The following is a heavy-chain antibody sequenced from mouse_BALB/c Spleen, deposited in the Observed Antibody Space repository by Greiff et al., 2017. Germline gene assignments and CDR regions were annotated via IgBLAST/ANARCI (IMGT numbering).Heavy chain of an antibody. CDR2: IRLKSNNYAT. V-gene: IGHV6-6*02. Sequence: EVQGVESGGGLVQPGGSMKLSCVASGFTFSNYWMNWVRQSPGKGLEWVAEIRLKSNNYATHYAESVKGRFTISRDDSKSSVYLQMNNLRAEDTGIYYCTRGWLPYFDYWGQGTTLTVSS. J-gene: IGHJ2*01. CDR1: GFTFSNYW. D-gene: IGHD2-2*01. CDR3: TRGWLPYFDY.